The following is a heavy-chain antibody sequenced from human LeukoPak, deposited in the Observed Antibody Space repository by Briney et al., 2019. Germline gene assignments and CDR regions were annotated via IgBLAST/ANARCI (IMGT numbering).Heavy chain of an antibody. J-gene: IGHJ4*02. CDR3: ARHKASGYGYDGHFDN. Sequence: SETLSLTCTVSGGSISSYYWSWIRQPPGKGLEWIGYIYNSGSPNYYPSLKSRVTISVDTSENQFSLKLSSVTAADTAVYYCARHKASGYGYDGHFDNWGQGTLFTVSS. V-gene: IGHV4-59*08. CDR1: GGSISSYY. D-gene: IGHD5-18*01. CDR2: IYNSGSP.